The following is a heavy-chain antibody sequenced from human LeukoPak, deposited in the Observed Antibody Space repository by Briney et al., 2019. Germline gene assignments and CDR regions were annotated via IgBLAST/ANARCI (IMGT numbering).Heavy chain of an antibody. D-gene: IGHD3-16*02. CDR2: INHSGST. CDR1: GGSFSGYY. CDR3: ARDIPGSYGYYFDY. J-gene: IGHJ4*02. Sequence: SETLSLTCAVYGGSFSGYYWSWIRQPPGKGLEWIGEINHSGSTNYNPSLKSRVTISVDTSKNQFSLKLSSVTAADTAVYYCARDIPGSYGYYFDYWGQGTLVTVSS. V-gene: IGHV4-34*01.